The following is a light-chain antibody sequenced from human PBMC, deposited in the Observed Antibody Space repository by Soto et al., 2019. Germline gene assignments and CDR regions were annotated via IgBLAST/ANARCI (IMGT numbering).Light chain of an antibody. CDR1: QSISSW. J-gene: IGKJ1*01. V-gene: IGKV1-5*01. Sequence: DIQMTQSPSTLSASVGDRVTITCRASQSISSWLAWYQQKPGKAPKLLIYDASSLESGVPSRFSGSGSGTELTLTICSLQPDDFATYYCQQYNSYQGTFGQGTKVEIK. CDR3: QQYNSYQGT. CDR2: DAS.